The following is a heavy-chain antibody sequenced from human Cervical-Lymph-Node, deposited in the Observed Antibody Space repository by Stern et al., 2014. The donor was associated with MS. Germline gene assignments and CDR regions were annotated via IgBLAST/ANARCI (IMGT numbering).Heavy chain of an antibody. D-gene: IGHD4-23*01. CDR2: ISYDGSNK. J-gene: IGHJ4*02. CDR1: GFTFSSYA. CDR3: ATLTVVRFDY. V-gene: IGHV3-30*04. Sequence: VQLVQSGGGVVQPGRSLRLSCAASGFTFSSYAMHWVRQAPGKGLEWVAVISYDGSNKYYADSVKGRFTISRDNSKNTLYLQMNSLRAEDTAVYYCATLTVVRFDYWGQGTLVTVSS.